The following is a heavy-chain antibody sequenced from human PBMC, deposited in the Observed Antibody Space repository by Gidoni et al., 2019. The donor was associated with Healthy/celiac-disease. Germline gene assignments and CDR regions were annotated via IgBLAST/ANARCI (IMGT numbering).Heavy chain of an antibody. D-gene: IGHD3-16*01. CDR2: INHSGST. CDR1: GGSFSGYY. Sequence: QVQLQQWGAGRLKPSETLSLTCAAYGGSFSGYYWSWIRQPPGKGLEWIGEINHSGSTNYNPSLKSRVTISVDTSKNQFSLKLSSVTAADTAVYYCARGNYDMDYWGQGTLVTVSS. J-gene: IGHJ4*02. V-gene: IGHV4-34*01. CDR3: ARGNYDMDY.